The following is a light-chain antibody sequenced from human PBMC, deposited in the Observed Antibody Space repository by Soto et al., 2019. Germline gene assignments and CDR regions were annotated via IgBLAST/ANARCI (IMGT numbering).Light chain of an antibody. V-gene: IGLV2-14*01. CDR2: EVS. CDR1: VNGGYNY. Sequence: QSALTQPASVSGSPGQSITISCSVNGGYNYVSWYQHHPGKAPKLMIYEVSNRPLGVSDRFSGSRTGNTASLTISGLQSEDEADYYCSAYTSSTLYVFGSGTKLTVL. J-gene: IGLJ1*01. CDR3: SAYTSSTLYV.